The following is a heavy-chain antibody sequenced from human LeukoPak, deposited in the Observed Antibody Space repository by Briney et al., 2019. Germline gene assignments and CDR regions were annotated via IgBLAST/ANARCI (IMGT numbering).Heavy chain of an antibody. J-gene: IGHJ3*02. V-gene: IGHV3-7*01. CDR3: ARDGPAIVVVTAITRNDAFDI. D-gene: IGHD2-21*02. Sequence: PGGSLRLSCAASGFTFSRYWMSWVRQAPGKGLEWVANIKQDGSEKYHVDSVKGRFTISRDNAKNSLYLQMNSLRAEDTAVYYCARDGPAIVVVTAITRNDAFDIWGQGTMVTVSS. CDR2: IKQDGSEK. CDR1: GFTFSRYW.